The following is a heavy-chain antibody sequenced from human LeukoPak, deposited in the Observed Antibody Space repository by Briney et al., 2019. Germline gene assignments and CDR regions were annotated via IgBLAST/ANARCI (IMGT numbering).Heavy chain of an antibody. V-gene: IGHV3-48*01. CDR3: ASRAALVGAPHGAFDI. D-gene: IGHD1-26*01. J-gene: IGHJ3*02. CDR2: ISSSSSTI. CDR1: GFTFSSYS. Sequence: GGSLRLSCAASGFTFSSYSLNWVRQAPGKGLEWVSYISSSSSTIYYADSVKGRFTISRDTSKNTLYLQMNSLRAEDTAVYYCASRAALVGAPHGAFDIWGQGTMVTVSS.